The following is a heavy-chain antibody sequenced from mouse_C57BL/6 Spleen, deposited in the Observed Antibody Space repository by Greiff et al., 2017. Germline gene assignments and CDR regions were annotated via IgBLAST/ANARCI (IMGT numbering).Heavy chain of an antibody. V-gene: IGHV14-2*01. Sequence: VHLQQSGAELVKPGASVKLSCTASGYNIKDYYMHWVKQRTEQGLEWIGRIDPEDGETKYDPKFQGKATVTADTSSNTAYLQLSILTSEDTAVYYYSRPKYDGYYCDYWGQGTTLTVSS. CDR2: IDPEDGET. CDR3: SRPKYDGYYCDY. CDR1: GYNIKDYY. J-gene: IGHJ2*01. D-gene: IGHD2-12*01.